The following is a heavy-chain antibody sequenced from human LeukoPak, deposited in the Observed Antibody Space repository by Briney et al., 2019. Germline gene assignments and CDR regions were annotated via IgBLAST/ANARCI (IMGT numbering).Heavy chain of an antibody. CDR3: ARNFALLTGYYPFDY. CDR1: GFTFSSYW. D-gene: IGHD3-9*01. V-gene: IGHV3-7*01. CDR2: IKQDGSEK. J-gene: IGHJ4*02. Sequence: GGSLRLSCAASGFTFSSYWMSWVRQASGKGLEWVANIKQDGSEKYYVDSVKGRFTISRDNAKNSLYLQMNSLRAEDTAVYYCARNFALLTGYYPFDYWGQGTLVTVSS.